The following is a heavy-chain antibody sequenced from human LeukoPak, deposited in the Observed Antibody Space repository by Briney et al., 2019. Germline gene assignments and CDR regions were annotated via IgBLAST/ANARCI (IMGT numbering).Heavy chain of an antibody. D-gene: IGHD3-10*01. Sequence: GRSLRLSCAASGFTFSSYAMHWVRQAPGKGLEWVAVISYDGSNKYYADSVKGRFTISRDNSKNTLYLQMNSLRAEDTAVYYCATSITMVRGVSRFDPWGQGTLVTVSS. CDR3: ATSITMVRGVSRFDP. V-gene: IGHV3-30*04. CDR1: GFTFSSYA. J-gene: IGHJ5*02. CDR2: ISYDGSNK.